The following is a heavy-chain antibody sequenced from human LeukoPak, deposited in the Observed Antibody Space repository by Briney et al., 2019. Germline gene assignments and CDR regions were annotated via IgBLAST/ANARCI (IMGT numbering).Heavy chain of an antibody. CDR2: INAGNGNT. CDR1: GYTFTSYA. V-gene: IGHV1-3*01. CDR3: ARDPVDTAMAGNFDL. D-gene: IGHD5-18*01. Sequence: ASVKVSCKAFGYTFTSYAMHWVRQAPGQRLEWMGWINAGNGNTKYSQKFQGRVTITRDTSASTAYMELSRLRSEDTAVYYCARDPVDTAMAGNFDLWGRGTLVTVSS. J-gene: IGHJ2*01.